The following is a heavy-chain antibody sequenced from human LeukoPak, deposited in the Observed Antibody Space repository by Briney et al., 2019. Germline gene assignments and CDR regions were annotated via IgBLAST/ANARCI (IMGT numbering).Heavy chain of an antibody. J-gene: IGHJ4*02. CDR3: AKSGYNRFDY. D-gene: IGHD5-24*01. CDR1: GFTFSSSA. V-gene: IGHV3-23*01. Sequence: GESLRLSCAAYGFTFSSSAMSWVRQAPGKGLEWVSSISGSGSGGSTYYADSVKGRFTISRDNSKNTLYLQMNSLRAEDTAVYYCAKSGYNRFDYWGQGTLVTVSS. CDR2: ISGSGSGGST.